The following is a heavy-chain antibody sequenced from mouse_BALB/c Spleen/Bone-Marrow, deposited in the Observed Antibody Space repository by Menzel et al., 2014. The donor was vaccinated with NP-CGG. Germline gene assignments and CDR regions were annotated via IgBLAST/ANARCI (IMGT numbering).Heavy chain of an antibody. D-gene: IGHD2-1*01. J-gene: IGHJ3*01. CDR2: IDPANGNS. Sequence: VQLQQSGAELVKPGASVELSCTASGFNIKDIYMHWVKERPEQGLEWIGRIDPANGNSIYDPKFQDKATITADTSSNTAYLQLSSLTSEDTAVYYCTRGGNYGWFAYWGQGTLVTVSA. CDR1: GFNIKDIY. V-gene: IGHV14-3*02. CDR3: TRGGNYGWFAY.